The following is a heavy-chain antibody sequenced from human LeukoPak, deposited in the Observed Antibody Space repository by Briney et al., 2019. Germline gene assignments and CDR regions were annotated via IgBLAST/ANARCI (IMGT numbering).Heavy chain of an antibody. CDR3: AKDGSWGDYYFYFYMDV. D-gene: IGHD3-16*01. CDR2: ISESGHYT. J-gene: IGHJ6*03. CDR1: GSGFTFGNYA. Sequence: PGGSLTLTCEVSGSGFTFGNYALSWVRQAPGKGPEWLSGISESGHYTYYADSVKGRFTISRDNFKNTLYIDINSLRAEETAVYYCAKDGSWGDYYFYFYMDVWGKGTTVTVSS. V-gene: IGHV3-23*01.